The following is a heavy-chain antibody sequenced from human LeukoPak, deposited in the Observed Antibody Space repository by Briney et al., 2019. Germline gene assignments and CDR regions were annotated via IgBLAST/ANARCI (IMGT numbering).Heavy chain of an antibody. Sequence: SETLSLTCTVSGGSIISSSFWWGWIRQPPGKGLEWIGSIYYSGVSYYNPSLKSRVTISIDTSKNQFSLKQSSVTAADTAVYYCARGDWGSPDYYYMDVWGKGTTVTISS. CDR3: ARGDWGSPDYYYMDV. CDR2: IYYSGVS. V-gene: IGHV4-39*07. CDR1: GGSIISSSFW. J-gene: IGHJ6*03. D-gene: IGHD7-27*01.